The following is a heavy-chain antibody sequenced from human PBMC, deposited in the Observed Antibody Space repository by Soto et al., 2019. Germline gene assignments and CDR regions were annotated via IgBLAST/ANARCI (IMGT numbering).Heavy chain of an antibody. V-gene: IGHV3-23*01. CDR3: AKVWGENGYCTRTSCLYYFDY. CDR2: ISDSGST. J-gene: IGHJ4*02. CDR1: GLTFSSYV. D-gene: IGHD2-2*03. Sequence: HHAGSLGLSGAASGLTFSSYVMTWVLQAPGKGLERVATISDSGSTYYADSVKGRFTISRDNSKNTFYLQMNSLRAEDTAVYYCAKVWGENGYCTRTSCLYYFDYWGQGTLVTVSS.